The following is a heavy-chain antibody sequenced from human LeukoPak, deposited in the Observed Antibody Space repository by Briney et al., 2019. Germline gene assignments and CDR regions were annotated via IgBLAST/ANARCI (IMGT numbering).Heavy chain of an antibody. CDR3: ASHTYYYDSSGYKLLDY. D-gene: IGHD3-22*01. CDR1: GFTFSSYW. V-gene: IGHV3-74*01. Sequence: PGGSLRLSCAASGFTFSSYWMHWVRQAPGKGPVWVSRINSDGSSTSYADSVKGRFTISRDNAKNTLYLQMNSLRAEETAVYYCASHTYYYDSSGYKLLDYWGQGTLVTVSS. J-gene: IGHJ4*02. CDR2: INSDGSST.